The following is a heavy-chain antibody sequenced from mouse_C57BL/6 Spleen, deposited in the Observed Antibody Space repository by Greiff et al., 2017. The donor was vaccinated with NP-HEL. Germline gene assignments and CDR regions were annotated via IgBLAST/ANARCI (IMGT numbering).Heavy chain of an antibody. CDR2: IDPSDSET. J-gene: IGHJ1*03. V-gene: IGHV1-52*01. CDR1: GYTFTSYW. D-gene: IGHD1-1*01. CDR3: ARGGNYYGSSSGYFDV. Sequence: VQLQQPGAELVRPGSSVKLSCKASGYTFTSYWMHWVKQRPIQGLEWIGNIDPSDSETHSNQKFKDKATLTVDKSSSTAYMQLSSLTSEDSAVYYGARGGNYYGSSSGYFDVWGTGTTVTVSS.